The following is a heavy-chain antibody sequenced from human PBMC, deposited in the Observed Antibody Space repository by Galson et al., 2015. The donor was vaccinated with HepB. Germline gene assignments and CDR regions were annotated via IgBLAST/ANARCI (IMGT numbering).Heavy chain of an antibody. CDR1: GDTFSSYA. D-gene: IGHD3-3*01. V-gene: IGHV1-69*04. CDR3: ASQYYDFWSGYYPFDY. Sequence: SVKVSCKASGDTFSSYAISWVRQAPGQGLEWMGRIIPILGIANYAQKFQGRVTITADKSTSTAYMELSSLRSEDTAVYYCASQYYDFWSGYYPFDYWGQGTLVTVSS. CDR2: IIPILGIA. J-gene: IGHJ4*02.